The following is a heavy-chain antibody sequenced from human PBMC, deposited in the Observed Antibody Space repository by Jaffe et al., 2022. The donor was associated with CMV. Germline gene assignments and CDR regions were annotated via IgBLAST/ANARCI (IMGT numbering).Heavy chain of an antibody. Sequence: EVQLVESGGGLVQPGGSLRLSCAASGFTFSSYWMSWVRQAPGKGLEWVANIKQDGSEKYYVDSVKGRFTISRDNAKNSLYLQMNSLRAEDTAVYYCARRDRRGITGTIYYYYGMDVWGQGTTVTVSS. CDR2: IKQDGSEK. V-gene: IGHV3-7*01. CDR1: GFTFSSYW. D-gene: IGHD1-7*01. J-gene: IGHJ6*02. CDR3: ARRDRRGITGTIYYYYGMDV.